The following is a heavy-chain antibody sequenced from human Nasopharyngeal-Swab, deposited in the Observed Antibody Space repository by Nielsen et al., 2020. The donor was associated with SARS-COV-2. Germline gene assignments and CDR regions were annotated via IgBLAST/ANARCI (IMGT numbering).Heavy chain of an antibody. CDR2: ISYDGSNK. V-gene: IGHV3-30*03. Sequence: WIRQPPGKGLEWVAVISYDGSNKYYADSVKGRFTISRDNSKNTLYLQMNSLRAEDTAVYYCATTVTTLSGYWGQGTLVSLL. D-gene: IGHD4-17*01. J-gene: IGHJ4*02. CDR3: ATTVTTLSGY.